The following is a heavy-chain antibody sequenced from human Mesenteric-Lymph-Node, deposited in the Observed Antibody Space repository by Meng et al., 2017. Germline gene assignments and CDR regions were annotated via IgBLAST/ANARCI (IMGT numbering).Heavy chain of an antibody. CDR1: GDSFNRPDYY. V-gene: IGHV4-30-4*01. J-gene: IGHJ4*02. D-gene: IGHD1-26*01. CDR3: ARSPYSGSALPFFDY. Sequence: QVQLPVSGPGLVKPSQTMSLTCTVPGDSFNRPDYYWSWIRQPPEKGLEWIGYIYYSGSTYYNPSLKSRVSISGDTSNKQFSLKLTSVTAADTAVYYCARSPYSGSALPFFDYWGQGSLVTVSS. CDR2: IYYSGST.